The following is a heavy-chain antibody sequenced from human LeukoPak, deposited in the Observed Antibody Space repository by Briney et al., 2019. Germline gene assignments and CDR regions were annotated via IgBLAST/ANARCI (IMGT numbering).Heavy chain of an antibody. V-gene: IGHV1-58*01. CDR1: GFTFTSSA. D-gene: IGHD2-2*02. Sequence: SVKVSCKASGFTFTSSAVQWVRQARGQRLEWIGWIVVGSGNTNYAQKFQERVTITRDMSTSTAYMELSSLRSEDTAVYYCAAADIVVVPAAINFDYWGQGTLVTVSS. CDR2: IVVGSGNT. J-gene: IGHJ4*02. CDR3: AAADIVVVPAAINFDY.